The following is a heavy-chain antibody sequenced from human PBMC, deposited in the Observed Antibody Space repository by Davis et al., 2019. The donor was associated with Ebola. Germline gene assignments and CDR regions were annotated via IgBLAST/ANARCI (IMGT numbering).Heavy chain of an antibody. D-gene: IGHD3-3*01. CDR3: ARAAWAYYDCWSDKPYYCYYGMDV. CDR2: INPNSDGT. Sequence: AASVKVSCKASGYTFTGYYIHWVRQAPGQGLEWMGRINPNSDGTNYAQKFQGRVTITADESTSTAYMELSSLRSEDTAVYYCARAAWAYYDCWSDKPYYCYYGMDVWGKGTTVTVSS. CDR1: GYTFTGYY. V-gene: IGHV1-2*06. J-gene: IGHJ6*04.